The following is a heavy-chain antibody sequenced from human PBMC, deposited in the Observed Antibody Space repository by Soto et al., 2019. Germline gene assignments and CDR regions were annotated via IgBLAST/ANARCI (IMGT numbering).Heavy chain of an antibody. D-gene: IGHD3-3*01. Sequence: GGSLRLSCEVSGFTFSNAWMSWVRQAPGKGLEWVGRIKSKTDGGTTDYAAPVKDRFTISRDDSKNTLYLQMNSLKTEDTAVYYCTTDQRITIFGVVITEQAYMDVWGKGTTVTVSS. CDR2: IKSKTDGGTT. CDR1: GFTFSNAW. J-gene: IGHJ6*03. CDR3: TTDQRITIFGVVITEQAYMDV. V-gene: IGHV3-15*01.